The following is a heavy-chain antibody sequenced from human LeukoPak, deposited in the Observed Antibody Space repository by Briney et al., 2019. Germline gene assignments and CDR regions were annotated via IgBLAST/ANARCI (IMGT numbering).Heavy chain of an antibody. V-gene: IGHV4-39*07. CDR1: GGSISSSIYY. Sequence: PSETLSLTCTVSGGSISSSIYYWAWIRQPPGKGLEWIGSIYYSGSTYYNPSLKGRVTISVDTSKNQFSLKLSSVTAADTAVYYCASHSSGWPAFDYWGQGTLVTVSS. CDR3: ASHSSGWPAFDY. CDR2: IYYSGST. D-gene: IGHD6-19*01. J-gene: IGHJ4*02.